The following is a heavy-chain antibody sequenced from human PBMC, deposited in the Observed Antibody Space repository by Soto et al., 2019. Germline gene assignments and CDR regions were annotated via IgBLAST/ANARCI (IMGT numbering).Heavy chain of an antibody. CDR2: IIPIFGTA. Sequence: SVKVSCKASGGTFSSYAISWVRQAPGQGLEWMGGIIPIFGTANYAQKFQGRVTITADKSTSTAYMELSSLRSEDTAVYYCARRAIPTAMVSYFDYWGQGTLVTVSS. V-gene: IGHV1-69*06. J-gene: IGHJ4*02. D-gene: IGHD5-18*01. CDR1: GGTFSSYA. CDR3: ARRAIPTAMVSYFDY.